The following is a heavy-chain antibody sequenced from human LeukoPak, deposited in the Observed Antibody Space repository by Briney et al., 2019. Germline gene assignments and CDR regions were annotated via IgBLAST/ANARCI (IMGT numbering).Heavy chain of an antibody. CDR2: INHSGST. CDR3: ARNDFWSGYTFDY. J-gene: IGHJ4*02. D-gene: IGHD3-3*01. V-gene: IGHV4-34*01. Sequence: SETLSLTCAVYGGSFSGYYWSWIRQPPGKGLEWIGEINHSGSTNYNPSLKSRVTISVDTSKNQLSLKLSSVTAADTAVYYCARNDFWSGYTFDYWGQGTLVTVSS. CDR1: GGSFSGYY.